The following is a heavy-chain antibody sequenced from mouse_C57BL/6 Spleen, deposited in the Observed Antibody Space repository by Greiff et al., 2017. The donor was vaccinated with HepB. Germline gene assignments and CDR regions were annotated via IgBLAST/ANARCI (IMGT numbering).Heavy chain of an antibody. CDR1: GFNITDYY. J-gene: IGHJ1*03. CDR3: ACITTFGGYFDV. D-gene: IGHD1-1*01. CDR2: IDPEDGET. Sequence: VQLKESGAELVKPGASVKLSCTASGFNITDYYMHWVKQRTEQGLEWIGRIDPEDGETKYAPKFPGKATITADTSSNTAYLQLSSLTSEDTAVYYCACITTFGGYFDVWGTGTTVTVSS. V-gene: IGHV14-2*01.